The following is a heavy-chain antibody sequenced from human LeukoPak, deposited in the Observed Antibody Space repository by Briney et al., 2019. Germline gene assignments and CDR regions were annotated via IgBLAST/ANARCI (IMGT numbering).Heavy chain of an antibody. Sequence: GASVTVSCKASGYTFTGYYMHWVRQAPGQGLEWMGWINPNSGGTNYAQKFQGRVTMTRDTSISTAYMELSRLRSDDTAVYYCARDRDSSSWYQRDAFDIWGQGTMVTVSS. CDR1: GYTFTGYY. CDR2: INPNSGGT. D-gene: IGHD6-13*01. J-gene: IGHJ3*02. CDR3: ARDRDSSSWYQRDAFDI. V-gene: IGHV1-2*02.